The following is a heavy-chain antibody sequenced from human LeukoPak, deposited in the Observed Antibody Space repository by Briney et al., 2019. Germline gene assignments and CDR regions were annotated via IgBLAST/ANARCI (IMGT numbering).Heavy chain of an antibody. CDR3: ARAFSYYDSSGYYVYYYYYMDV. CDR1: GGTFSSYA. V-gene: IGHV1-69*06. J-gene: IGHJ6*03. CDR2: IIPIFGTA. Sequence: GASVKVSCKASGGTFSSYAISWVRLAPGQGLEWMGGIIPIFGTANYAQQFQGRVTITPDKSTSTAYMELSSLRSEDTAVYYCARAFSYYDSSGYYVYYYYYMDVWGKGTTVTVSS. D-gene: IGHD3-22*01.